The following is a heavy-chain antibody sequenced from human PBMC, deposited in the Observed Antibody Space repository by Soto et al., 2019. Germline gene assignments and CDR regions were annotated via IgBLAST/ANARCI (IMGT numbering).Heavy chain of an antibody. Sequence: EVQLVESGGGVVQPGGSLKLSCAASGFTFSGSAMQWVRQASGEGLEWLGRIGNRGDSYATAYAASVKDRFTISRDDSKNTAFLQMNNLKTEDTAVYYCSRDDADWLFNWGQGALVTVSS. CDR2: IGNRGDSYAT. J-gene: IGHJ4*02. CDR1: GFTFSGSA. D-gene: IGHD4-17*01. V-gene: IGHV3-73*02. CDR3: SRDDADWLFN.